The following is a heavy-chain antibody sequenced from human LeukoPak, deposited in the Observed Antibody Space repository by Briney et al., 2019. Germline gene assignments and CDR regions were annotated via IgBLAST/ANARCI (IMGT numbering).Heavy chain of an antibody. V-gene: IGHV3-30-3*01. Sequence: GGSLRLSCAASGFTFSSYAMHWVRQAPGKGLEWVAVISYDGSNKYYADSVKGRFTISRDNSKNTLYLQMNSLRAEDTAVYYCAREFPYCSSTSCYHWFDPWGQGTLVTVSS. D-gene: IGHD2-2*01. CDR1: GFTFSSYA. J-gene: IGHJ5*02. CDR3: AREFPYCSSTSCYHWFDP. CDR2: ISYDGSNK.